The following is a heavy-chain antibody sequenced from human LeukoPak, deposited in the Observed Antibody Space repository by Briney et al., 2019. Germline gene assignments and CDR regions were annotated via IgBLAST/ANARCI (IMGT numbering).Heavy chain of an antibody. J-gene: IGHJ4*02. D-gene: IGHD2-2*01. CDR3: AKSHCSSTSCYVTY. Sequence: PGGSLRLPCAASGFTFDDYAMHWFRQAPGKGLEWVSGISWNSGSIGYADSVKGRFTISRDNAKNSLYLQMNSLRAEDTALYYCAKSHCSSTSCYVTYWGQGTLVTASS. CDR1: GFTFDDYA. CDR2: ISWNSGSI. V-gene: IGHV3-9*01.